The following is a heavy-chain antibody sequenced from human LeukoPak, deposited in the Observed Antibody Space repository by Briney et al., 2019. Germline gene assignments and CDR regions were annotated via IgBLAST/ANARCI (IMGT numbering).Heavy chain of an antibody. D-gene: IGHD1-26*01. CDR2: IYYSGST. Sequence: SETLSLTFTVSGGSISSYYWSWIRQPPGKGLEWIGYIYYSGSTNYNPSLKSRVTISVDTSKNQFSLKLSSVTAADTAVYYCARVPRGSSPYDAFDIWGQGTMVTVSS. CDR3: ARVPRGSSPYDAFDI. V-gene: IGHV4-59*01. CDR1: GGSISSYY. J-gene: IGHJ3*02.